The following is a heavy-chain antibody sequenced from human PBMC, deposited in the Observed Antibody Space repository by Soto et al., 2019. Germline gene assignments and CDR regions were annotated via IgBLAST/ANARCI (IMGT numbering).Heavy chain of an antibody. CDR2: IYPGDSDT. CDR1: GYIFNNYW. CDR3: ARRGPGDYHGVAWLDS. Sequence: PGESLKISCKGSGYIFNNYWIGWVRQMPGKGLEWMGIIYPGDSDTRYSPSFQGQVTISAEKSIRTAYLQWSSLKASDTAMYYCARRGPGDYHGVAWLDSWGQGTQVTVSS. V-gene: IGHV5-51*01. D-gene: IGHD3-10*01. J-gene: IGHJ5*01.